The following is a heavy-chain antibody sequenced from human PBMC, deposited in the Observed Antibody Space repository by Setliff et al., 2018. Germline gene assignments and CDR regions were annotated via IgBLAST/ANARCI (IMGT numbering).Heavy chain of an antibody. D-gene: IGHD4-4*01. CDR3: ARSRDDYSLWDS. V-gene: IGHV3-7*01. CDR2: INHDGIEK. J-gene: IGHJ4*02. CDR1: GFSFRDSW. Sequence: QPGGSLRLSCAASGFSFRDSWMSWVRQAPGKGLEWVANINHDGIEKYYVDSVRDRFTISRDNAKNTLFLQMNGLRAEDTAVYYCARSRDDYSLWDSWGQGTLVTVSS.